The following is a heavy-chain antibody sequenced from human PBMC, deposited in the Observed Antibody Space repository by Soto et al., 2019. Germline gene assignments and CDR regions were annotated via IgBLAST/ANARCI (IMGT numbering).Heavy chain of an antibody. D-gene: IGHD6-13*01. V-gene: IGHV3-33*01. J-gene: IGHJ5*02. CDR1: GFTFSSYG. CDR2: IRYDGSNK. Sequence: GGSLRLSCAASGFTFSSYGMHWVRQAPGKGLEWVAVIRYDGSNKYYADSMKGRFTISRDNAKNTLYLQMNSLRAEDTAVYYCARDVIAAAGIDWFDPWGQGTLVTVSS. CDR3: ARDVIAAAGIDWFDP.